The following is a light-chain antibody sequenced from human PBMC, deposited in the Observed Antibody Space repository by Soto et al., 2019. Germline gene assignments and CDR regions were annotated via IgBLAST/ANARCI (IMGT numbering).Light chain of an antibody. CDR1: SSDVGGYNY. J-gene: IGLJ1*01. Sequence: QSVLTQPASVSASPGQSITISCTGTSSDVGGYNYVSWYQQHPGKAPKLMIYDVSNRPSGVSDRFSGSKSGNTASLTISGLQAEDEADYYCNSYPSSSTHVFGTGTKLTVL. CDR2: DVS. CDR3: NSYPSSSTHV. V-gene: IGLV2-14*01.